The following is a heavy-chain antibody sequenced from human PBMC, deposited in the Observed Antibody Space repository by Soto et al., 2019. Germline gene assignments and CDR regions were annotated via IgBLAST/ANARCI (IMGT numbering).Heavy chain of an antibody. Sequence: GGSLRLSCAASGFSFKTYSMNWVRQAPGKGLEWVSVISYGGDTAYYAETVKGRFTISRDNSRNTLYLQMEDLRAEDTAIYYCATKLSGNNPFDYWGQGSLVTVSS. J-gene: IGHJ4*02. CDR3: ATKLSGNNPFDY. V-gene: IGHV3-23*01. CDR2: ISYGGDTA. D-gene: IGHD3-3*01. CDR1: GFSFKTYS.